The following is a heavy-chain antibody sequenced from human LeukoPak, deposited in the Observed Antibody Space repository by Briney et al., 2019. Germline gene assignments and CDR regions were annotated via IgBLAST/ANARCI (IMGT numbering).Heavy chain of an antibody. CDR3: ARSPEQQLVWRGWFDP. Sequence: SGTLSLTCAVYGWSLSRYYWRWIRQPPGKGLAWIGVINHRGCTNYNPSLLSRVTIYVDTSKNQFSLKLSSVTAADTAVYSCARSPEQQLVWRGWFDPWGQGTLVTVSS. D-gene: IGHD6-13*01. CDR2: INHRGCT. CDR1: GWSLSRYY. V-gene: IGHV4-34*01. J-gene: IGHJ5*02.